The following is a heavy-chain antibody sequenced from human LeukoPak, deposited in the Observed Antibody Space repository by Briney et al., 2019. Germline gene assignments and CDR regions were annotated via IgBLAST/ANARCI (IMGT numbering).Heavy chain of an antibody. J-gene: IGHJ4*02. CDR2: INPDSGGT. V-gene: IGHV1-2*02. D-gene: IGHD2-2*02. CDR1: GYTFTGYY. Sequence: ASVKVSCKASGYTFTGYYMHWVRQAPGQGLEWMGWINPDSGGTNYAQKFQGRVTMTRDTSISTAYMELSRLRSDDTAVYYCARVGDIVVVPAAISYWDQGTLVTVSS. CDR3: ARVGDIVVVPAAISY.